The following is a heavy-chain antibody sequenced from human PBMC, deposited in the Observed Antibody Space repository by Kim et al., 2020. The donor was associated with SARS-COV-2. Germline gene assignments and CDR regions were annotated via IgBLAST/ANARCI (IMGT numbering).Heavy chain of an antibody. V-gene: IGHV4-34*01. CDR1: GGSFSGYY. J-gene: IGHJ4*02. CDR2: INHSGST. D-gene: IGHD2-2*02. CDR3: ARDVVVVPAAIPYYFDY. Sequence: SETLSLTCAVYGGSFSGYYWSWIRQPPGKGLEWIGEINHSGSTNYNPSLKSRVTISVDTSKNQFSLKLSSVTAADTAVYYCARDVVVVPAAIPYYFDYWGQGTLVTVSS.